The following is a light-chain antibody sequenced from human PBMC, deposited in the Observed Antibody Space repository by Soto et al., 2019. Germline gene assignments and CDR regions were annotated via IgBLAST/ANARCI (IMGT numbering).Light chain of an antibody. CDR3: QQRSNWPPWT. V-gene: IGKV3-11*01. CDR2: DTS. Sequence: EIVLTQSTASLSLSPGERATLSCRASQSVSRHLAWYQQKPGQAPRLLIYDTSDRAPGIPARFSGSASGTDVTLTISSLEPEDFAVYYCQQRSNWPPWTFGQGTKVDIK. J-gene: IGKJ1*01. CDR1: QSVSRH.